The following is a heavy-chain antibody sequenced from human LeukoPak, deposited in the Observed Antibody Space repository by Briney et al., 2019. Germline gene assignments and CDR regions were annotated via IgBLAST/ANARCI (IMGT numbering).Heavy chain of an antibody. CDR1: GFTFSSYA. CDR3: AKDKNSSGWYGLFDY. D-gene: IGHD6-19*01. V-gene: IGHV3-23*01. Sequence: GGSLRLSCAASGFTFSSYAMSWVRQAPGKGQEWVSAISGSGGSTYYADSVKGRFTISRDNSKNTLYLQMNSLRAEDTAVYYCAKDKNSSGWYGLFDYWGQGTLVTVSS. J-gene: IGHJ4*02. CDR2: ISGSGGST.